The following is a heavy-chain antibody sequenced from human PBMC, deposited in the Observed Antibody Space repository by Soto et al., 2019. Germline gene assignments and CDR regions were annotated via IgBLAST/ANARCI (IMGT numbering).Heavy chain of an antibody. V-gene: IGHV1-69*04. D-gene: IGHD6-6*01. CDR3: ARDTAARHNNDAFDI. CDR2: IIPILGIA. CDR1: GGTFSSYT. J-gene: IGHJ3*02. Sequence: GASVKVSCKASGGTFSSYTISWVRQAPGQGLEWMGRIIPILGIANYAQKFQGRVTITADKSTSTAYMELSSLRSEDTAVYYCARDTAARHNNDAFDIWGQGTMVTVS.